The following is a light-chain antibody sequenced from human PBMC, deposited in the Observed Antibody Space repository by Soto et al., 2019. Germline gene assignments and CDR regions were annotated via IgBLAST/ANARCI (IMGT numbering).Light chain of an antibody. CDR2: ETD. CDR1: TSNIGNNS. J-gene: IGLJ1*01. Sequence: QSVLTQPPSVSAAPGQKVTISCSGSTSNIGNNSVSWFQQLPGTAPKLLIYETDKRPSGIPDRFSGSKSGTSASLAISGLQSEDEADYYCAAWDDSLNGHVLGTGTKVTVL. V-gene: IGLV1-51*02. CDR3: AAWDDSLNGHV.